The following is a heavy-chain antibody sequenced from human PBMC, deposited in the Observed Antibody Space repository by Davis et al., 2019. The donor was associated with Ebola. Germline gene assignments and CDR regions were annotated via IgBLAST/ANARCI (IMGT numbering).Heavy chain of an antibody. CDR1: GGSFSGYY. CDR3: ARTTRGNGWFLDY. V-gene: IGHV4-34*12. CDR2: VIDSGIT. D-gene: IGHD2-8*01. J-gene: IGHJ4*02. Sequence: SETLSLTCAVYGGSFSGYYWSWVRQSAGKGLEWIGEVIDSGITNYNPSLKSRVSVSVDTSKNQFSLKLTSVTAADTARYYCARTTRGNGWFLDYWGQGIRVTVSS.